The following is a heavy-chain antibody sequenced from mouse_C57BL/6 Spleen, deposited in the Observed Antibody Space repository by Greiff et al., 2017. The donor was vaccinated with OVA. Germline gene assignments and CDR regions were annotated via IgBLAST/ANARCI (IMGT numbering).Heavy chain of an antibody. V-gene: IGHV1-15*01. CDR3: TRSGDWFAY. CDR2: IDPETGGT. Sequence: VQLQESGAELVRPGASVTLSCKASGYTFTDYEMHWVKQTPVHGLEWIGAIDPETGGTAYNQKIKGKAILTADKSSSTAYMELRSLTSEDAAVYYCTRSGDWFAYWGQGALVTVSA. CDR1: GYTFTDYE. D-gene: IGHD3-1*01. J-gene: IGHJ3*01.